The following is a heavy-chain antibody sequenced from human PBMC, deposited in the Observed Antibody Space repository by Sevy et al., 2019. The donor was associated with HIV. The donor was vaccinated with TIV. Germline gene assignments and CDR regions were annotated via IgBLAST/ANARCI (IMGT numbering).Heavy chain of an antibody. CDR2: INPNSGGT. Sequence: ASVKVSCKASGYTFTGYYMHWVRQAPGQGLEWMGWINPNSGGTNYAQKFQGRVTMTRETSISTAYMELSRLRSDDTAVYYCARGGISSSWYSYYYGMDVWGQGTTVTVSS. V-gene: IGHV1-2*02. J-gene: IGHJ6*02. CDR3: ARGGISSSWYSYYYGMDV. D-gene: IGHD6-13*01. CDR1: GYTFTGYY.